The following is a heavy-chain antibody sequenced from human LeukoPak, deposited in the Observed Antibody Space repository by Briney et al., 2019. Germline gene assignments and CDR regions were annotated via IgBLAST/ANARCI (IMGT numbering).Heavy chain of an antibody. CDR2: ISSSGSTI. CDR1: GFTFSSYE. V-gene: IGHV3-48*03. J-gene: IGHJ4*02. Sequence: GGSLRLSCAASGFTFSSYEMNWVRQAPGKGLEWVSYISSSGSTIYYADSVKGRFTISRDNSKNTLYLQMNSLRAEDTAVYYCAKVAVVVAATLYYFDYWGQGTLVTVSS. D-gene: IGHD2-15*01. CDR3: AKVAVVVAATLYYFDY.